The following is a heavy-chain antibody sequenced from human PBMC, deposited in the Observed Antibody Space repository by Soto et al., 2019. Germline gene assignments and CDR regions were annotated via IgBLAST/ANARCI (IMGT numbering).Heavy chain of an antibody. CDR2: ISYSGST. Sequence: PSETLSLTCTVSGGSISSYYWSWIRQPPEKGLEWIGYISYSGSTNYNPSLKSRVTISVDTSKNQFSLQLNSVTPEDTAVYYCARVSTDSSGSKDYYFDYWGQGTLVTVSS. V-gene: IGHV4-59*12. D-gene: IGHD3-22*01. CDR1: GGSISSYY. J-gene: IGHJ4*02. CDR3: ARVSTDSSGSKDYYFDY.